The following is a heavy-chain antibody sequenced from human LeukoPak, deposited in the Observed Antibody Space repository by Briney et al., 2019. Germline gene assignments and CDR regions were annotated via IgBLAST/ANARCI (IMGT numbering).Heavy chain of an antibody. D-gene: IGHD2-15*01. J-gene: IGHJ4*02. Sequence: SETLSLTCAVYGGSFSGYYWSWIRQPPGKGLEWIGEINHSGSTNYNPSLKSRVTISLDTSKNQFSLKLSSVPAEDTAVYFCASSPGGGFVLVVGATRIFDYWGQGTLVTVSS. CDR2: INHSGST. V-gene: IGHV4-34*01. CDR1: GGSFSGYY. CDR3: ASSPGGGFVLVVGATRIFDY.